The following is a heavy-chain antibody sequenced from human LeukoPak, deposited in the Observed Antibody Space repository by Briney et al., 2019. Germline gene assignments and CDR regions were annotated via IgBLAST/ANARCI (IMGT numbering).Heavy chain of an antibody. CDR3: AADGSGVRPSYCGGDYYSGTAEYFQH. CDR1: GLTFTSSA. V-gene: IGHV1-58*01. Sequence: SVKVSCKASGLTFTSSAVQWVRQARGQRLEWIGWIVVGSGNTNYAQKFQERVTITRDMSTSTAYMELSSLRSEDTAVYYCAADGSGVRPSYCGGDYYSGTAEYFQHWGQGTLVTVSS. CDR2: IVVGSGNT. D-gene: IGHD2-21*02. J-gene: IGHJ1*01.